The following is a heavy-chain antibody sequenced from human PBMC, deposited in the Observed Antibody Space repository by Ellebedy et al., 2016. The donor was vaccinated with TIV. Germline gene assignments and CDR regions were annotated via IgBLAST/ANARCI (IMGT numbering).Heavy chain of an antibody. J-gene: IGHJ3*02. CDR2: ISSSSSYT. CDR3: ARDQYDYVWGSYRWLLGAFDI. Sequence: GESLKISXAASGFTFSDYYMSWIRQAPGKGLEWVSYISSSSSYTNYADSVKGRFTISRDNAKNSLYLQMNSLRAEDTAVYYCARDQYDYVWGSYRWLLGAFDIWGQGTMVTVSS. V-gene: IGHV3-11*06. D-gene: IGHD3-16*02. CDR1: GFTFSDYY.